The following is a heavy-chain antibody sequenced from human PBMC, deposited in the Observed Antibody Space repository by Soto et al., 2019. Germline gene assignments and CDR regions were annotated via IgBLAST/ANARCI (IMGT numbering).Heavy chain of an antibody. D-gene: IGHD2-15*01. Sequence: ASVKVSCNASGYTFTSYGISWLLQAPGQGLEWMGWISAYNGNTNYAQKLQGRVTMTTDTSTSTAYMELRSLRSDDTAVYYCARDGMSVYCSGGSCRRFDPWGQGNLVTVSS. V-gene: IGHV1-18*01. J-gene: IGHJ5*02. CDR2: ISAYNGNT. CDR3: ARDGMSVYCSGGSCRRFDP. CDR1: GYTFTSYG.